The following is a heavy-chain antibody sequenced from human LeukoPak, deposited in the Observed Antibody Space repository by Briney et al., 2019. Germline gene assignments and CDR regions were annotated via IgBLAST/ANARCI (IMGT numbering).Heavy chain of an antibody. CDR1: GFTFDDYG. CDR3: ARVAPHRRLSSGWYYFDY. V-gene: IGHV3-20*04. D-gene: IGHD6-19*01. J-gene: IGHJ4*02. CDR2: INWNGGGT. Sequence: GGSLRLSCAASGFTFDDYGMSWVRQAPGKGLEWVSGINWNGGGTGYADSVKGRFTISRDNAKNSLYLQMNSPRAEDTALYYCARVAPHRRLSSGWYYFDYWGQGTLVTVSS.